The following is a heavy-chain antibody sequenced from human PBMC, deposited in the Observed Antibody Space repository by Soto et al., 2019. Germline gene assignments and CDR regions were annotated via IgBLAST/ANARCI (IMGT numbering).Heavy chain of an antibody. CDR2: ISRESLSI. CDR1: GVTVDGYR. D-gene: IGHD4-17*01. V-gene: IGHV3-9*01. CDR3: VKDARTTVAYYFDY. J-gene: IGHJ4*02. Sequence: SVRLSWPVSGVTVDGYRMQWVRLAAGSGRECIAGISRESLSISDGASLKDRFTISRDNAKDSLYLQLNSLRADDTAFYYCVKDARTTVAYYFDYRGQGALVTVSS.